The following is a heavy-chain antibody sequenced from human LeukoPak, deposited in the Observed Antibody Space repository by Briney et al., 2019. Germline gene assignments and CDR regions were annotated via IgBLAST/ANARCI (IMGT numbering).Heavy chain of an antibody. V-gene: IGHV3-48*03. CDR3: ARAYRSYYFDF. Sequence: GGSLRLSCAASGFTFSSYEMNWVRQAPGKGLEWVSYISSSGSTIYYADSVKGRFTISRDNAKNSLYLQMNGLRAEDTAVYYCARAYRSYYFDFWGQGALVIVSS. CDR1: GFTFSSYE. J-gene: IGHJ4*02. CDR2: ISSSGSTI. D-gene: IGHD6-6*01.